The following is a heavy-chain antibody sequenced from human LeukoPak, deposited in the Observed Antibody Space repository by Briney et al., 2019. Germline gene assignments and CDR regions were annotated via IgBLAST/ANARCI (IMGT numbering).Heavy chain of an antibody. D-gene: IGHD3-22*01. Sequence: RSGGSLRLSCAASGFTFDDYGMSWVRQAPGKGLEWVSGINWNGGSTGYADSVKGRFTISRDNAKNSLYLQMNSLRAEDTALYYCARAESDYDSSGYYYYFDYRGQGTLVTVSS. V-gene: IGHV3-20*04. CDR3: ARAESDYDSSGYYYYFDY. CDR1: GFTFDDYG. CDR2: INWNGGST. J-gene: IGHJ4*02.